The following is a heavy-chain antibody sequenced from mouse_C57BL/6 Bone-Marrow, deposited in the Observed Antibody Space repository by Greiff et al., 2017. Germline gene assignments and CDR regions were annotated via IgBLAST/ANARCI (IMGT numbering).Heavy chain of an antibody. CDR2: IWRGGST. V-gene: IGHV2-5*01. Sequence: QVHVKQSGPGLVQPSQSLSITCTVSGFSLTSYGVHWVRQSPGKGLEWLGVIWRGGSTDYNAAFMSRLSITKDNSKSQVFFKMNSLQADDTAIYYCASPYGSPSWGFAYWGQGTLVTVSA. CDR3: ASPYGSPSWGFAY. D-gene: IGHD1-1*01. J-gene: IGHJ3*01. CDR1: GFSLTSYG.